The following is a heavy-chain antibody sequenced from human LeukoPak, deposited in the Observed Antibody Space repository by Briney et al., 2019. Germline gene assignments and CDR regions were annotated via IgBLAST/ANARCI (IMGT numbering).Heavy chain of an antibody. Sequence: GASVKLSCKASGYTFTSYDMHWVRQAPGEGLEWMGIINPSGGSASYAQKFQGRVTMSRDTPISTAYMELSRLRSDDTAVYYCARHHVIAANRIGLYFCGMDVWGEGTTLTVSS. J-gene: IGHJ6*04. V-gene: IGHV1-46*01. D-gene: IGHD6-25*01. CDR1: GYTFTSYD. CDR2: INPSGGSA. CDR3: ARHHVIAANRIGLYFCGMDV.